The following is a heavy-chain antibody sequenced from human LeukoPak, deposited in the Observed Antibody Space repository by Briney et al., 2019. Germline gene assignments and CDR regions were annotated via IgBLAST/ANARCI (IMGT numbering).Heavy chain of an antibody. V-gene: IGHV4-39*07. CDR3: VRDSQNWFDP. Sequence: SETLSLTCTVSGGSISSSTYYWGWIRQPPGKGLEWIGSIYQSGSTYYNPSLKSRVTLLLDTSKNQFSLKLSSVTAADTAVYYCVRDSQNWFDPWGQGTLVTVSS. CDR2: IYQSGST. CDR1: GGSISSSTYY. J-gene: IGHJ5*02.